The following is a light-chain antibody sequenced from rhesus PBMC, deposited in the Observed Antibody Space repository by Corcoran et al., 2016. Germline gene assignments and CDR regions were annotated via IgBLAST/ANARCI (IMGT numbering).Light chain of an antibody. Sequence: QAALTQPRSVSGSPGQSVTISCTGTSSDIGGYNYVSWYQQHPGTAPKLIISEVSKRPSGVSDRFSGSKSGNTASLTISGLQAEDEADYHCSSYAGSSMYVFGAGTRLTVL. CDR2: EVS. J-gene: IGLJ1*01. CDR3: SSYAGSSMYV. CDR1: SSDIGGYNY. V-gene: IGLV2-32*02.